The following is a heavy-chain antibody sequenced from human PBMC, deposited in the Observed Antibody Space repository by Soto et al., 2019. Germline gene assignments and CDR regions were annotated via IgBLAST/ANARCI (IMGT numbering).Heavy chain of an antibody. J-gene: IGHJ3*01. CDR2: TRKKGDSYTT. V-gene: IGHV3-72*01. CDR1: GFIFSDHY. Sequence: EVQLVESGGGLVQPGGSLRLSCAASGFIFSDHYMDWVRQAPGKGLEWVGRTRKKGDSYTTDYAASVKGRFTLSRDDSKRTLYLQMNSLKMGDTALYYCTRVGPPGYDDFDVWGQGTMVTVSS. D-gene: IGHD3-10*01. CDR3: TRVGPPGYDDFDV.